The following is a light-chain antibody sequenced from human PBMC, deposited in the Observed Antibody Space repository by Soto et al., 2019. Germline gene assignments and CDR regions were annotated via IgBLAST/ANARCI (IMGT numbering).Light chain of an antibody. CDR1: QSVSSY. J-gene: IGKJ2*01. CDR2: DAS. V-gene: IGKV3-11*01. CDR3: QQRSNWPPYT. Sequence: EIVLTQSPATLSLSPGERATLSCRASQSVSSYLAWHQQKPDQAPRLLIYDASNRATGIPARFSGSGSGTDFTLTINILETEDFAVYYCQQRSNWPPYTFGQGTKLEIK.